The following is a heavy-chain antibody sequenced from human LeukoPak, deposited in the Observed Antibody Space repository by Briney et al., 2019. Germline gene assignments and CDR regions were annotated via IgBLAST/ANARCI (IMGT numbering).Heavy chain of an antibody. V-gene: IGHV3-53*01. J-gene: IGHJ4*02. D-gene: IGHD4-23*01. CDR3: ARRAGGYSHPYDY. CDR1: GFTFNSAW. Sequence: GGSLRLSCAASGFTFNSAWMSWVRQAPGKGLEWVSLIYSGGSTDYTDSVKGRFTISRDNSKNTLYLQMNSLRAEDTAVYYCARRAGGYSHPYDYWGQGTLVTVSS. CDR2: IYSGGST.